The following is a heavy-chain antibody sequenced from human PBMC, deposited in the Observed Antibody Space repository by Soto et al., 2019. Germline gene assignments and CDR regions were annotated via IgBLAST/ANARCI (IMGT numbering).Heavy chain of an antibody. Sequence: EVQLVESGGGLIQPGGSLRLSCAASGFTVSSNYMSWVRQAPGKGLEWVSVIYSGGSTYYADSVKVRFTISRDNSKNKLYLQMNSLRAEDTAVYYCARAPAAAIDWYFDLWGRGTRVTVSS. D-gene: IGHD2-2*01. CDR1: GFTVSSNY. J-gene: IGHJ2*01. V-gene: IGHV3-53*01. CDR3: ARAPAAAIDWYFDL. CDR2: IYSGGST.